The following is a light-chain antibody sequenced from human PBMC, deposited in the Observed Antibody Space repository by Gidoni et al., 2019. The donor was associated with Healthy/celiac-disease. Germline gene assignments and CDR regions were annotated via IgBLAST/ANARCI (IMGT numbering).Light chain of an antibody. CDR3: QVWDSSSDHVV. V-gene: IGLV3-21*02. J-gene: IGLJ2*01. CDR2: DES. Sequence: SYVLTPPPSVSVAPGQTARITCGGNNIGSKSVHWYQQKPGQAPVLVVYDESDRPSGIPEGFSGSNSGNTATLTISRVEAGDEADYYCQVWDSSSDHVVFGGGTKLTVL. CDR1: NIGSKS.